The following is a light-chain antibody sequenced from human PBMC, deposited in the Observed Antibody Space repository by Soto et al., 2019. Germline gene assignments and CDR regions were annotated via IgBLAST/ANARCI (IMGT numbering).Light chain of an antibody. CDR3: QQYDGSPQT. V-gene: IGKV3-20*01. J-gene: IGKJ1*01. CDR1: QSVSKNY. Sequence: EIVLTQSPGTLSLSPGERATVSCRASQSVSKNYLAWYQKKPGQAPRLLIYGASNRATGIPDRLSGSGYGTDLTLTISRMETEDFGVYHCQQYDGSPQTFGQGTKVDIK. CDR2: GAS.